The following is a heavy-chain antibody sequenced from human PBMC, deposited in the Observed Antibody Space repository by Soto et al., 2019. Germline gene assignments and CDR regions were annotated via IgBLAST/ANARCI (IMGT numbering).Heavy chain of an antibody. V-gene: IGHV3-30*18. CDR1: GFTFSSYG. J-gene: IGHJ6*02. D-gene: IGHD6-6*01. CDR3: AKDCGKQLVGYYYYYYGMDV. CDR2: ISYDGSNK. Sequence: PGGSLRLSCAASGFTFSSYGMHWVRQAPGKGLEWVAVISYDGSNKYYADSVKGRFTVSRDNSKNTLYLQMNSLRAEDTAVYYCAKDCGKQLVGYYYYYYGMDVWGQGTTVTVSS.